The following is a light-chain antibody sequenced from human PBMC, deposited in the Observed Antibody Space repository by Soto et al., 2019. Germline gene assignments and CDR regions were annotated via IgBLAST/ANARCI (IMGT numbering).Light chain of an antibody. CDR2: DLT. J-gene: IGLJ1*01. CDR1: SSDVCGCNY. V-gene: IGLV2-11*01. Sequence: QSAVTQRHSVSGSPGQAVTISCTGKSSDVCGCNYVSWYQQHPGKAPQPMIYDLTKRPSAVPDRLSGSKSGNTASLLISGLQAADEADYYCCSYVGTDTYSFGTGTKATVL. CDR3: CSYVGTDTYS.